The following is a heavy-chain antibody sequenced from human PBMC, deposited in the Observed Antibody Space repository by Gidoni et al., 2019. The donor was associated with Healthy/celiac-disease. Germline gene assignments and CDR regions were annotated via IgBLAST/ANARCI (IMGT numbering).Heavy chain of an antibody. J-gene: IGHJ5*02. CDR1: GYTFTSYG. CDR3: AREGASGYYYGSGRWFDP. Sequence: QVQLVQSGAEVKKPGASVKVSCKASGYTFTSYGLSWVRQAPGQGLEWMGWISAYNGNTNYAQKLQGRVTMTTDTSTSTAYMELRSLRSDDTAVYYCAREGASGYYYGSGRWFDPWGQGTLVTVSS. D-gene: IGHD3-10*01. CDR2: ISAYNGNT. V-gene: IGHV1-18*01.